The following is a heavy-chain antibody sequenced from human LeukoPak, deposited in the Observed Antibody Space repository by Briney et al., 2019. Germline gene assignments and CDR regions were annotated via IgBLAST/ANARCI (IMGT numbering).Heavy chain of an antibody. CDR1: GFTFSSYA. D-gene: IGHD6-6*01. V-gene: IGHV3-23*01. Sequence: GGSLRLSCAASGFTFSSYAMSWVRQAPGEGLEWVSAISGSGGSTYYADSVKGRFTISRDNSKNTLYLQMNSLRAEDTAVYYCAKGGRYSSSKPPDYWGQGTLVTVSS. CDR2: ISGSGGST. CDR3: AKGGRYSSSKPPDY. J-gene: IGHJ4*02.